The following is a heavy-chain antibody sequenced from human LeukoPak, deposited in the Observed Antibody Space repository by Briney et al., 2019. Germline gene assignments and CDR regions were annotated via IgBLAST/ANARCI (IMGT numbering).Heavy chain of an antibody. CDR2: IKQDGSEK. CDR1: GFSFTTYW. J-gene: IGHJ4*02. D-gene: IGHD6-6*01. Sequence: PGGSLRLSCAASGFSFTTYWMSWVRQAPGKGLERVANIKQDGSEKYYVDSVKGRFTISRDNAKNSLYLQMNSLRAEDTAVYYCARATSPDYFDYWGQGTLVTVPS. CDR3: ARATSPDYFDY. V-gene: IGHV3-7*01.